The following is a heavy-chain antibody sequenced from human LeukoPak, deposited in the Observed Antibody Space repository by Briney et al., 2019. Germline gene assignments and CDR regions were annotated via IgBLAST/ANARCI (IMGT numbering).Heavy chain of an antibody. J-gene: IGHJ4*02. CDR2: IKQDGSEK. CDR1: GFTFSSYW. D-gene: IGHD6-19*01. V-gene: IGHV3-7*01. CDR3: ASSSGWDPTYYFDY. Sequence: GGSLRLSCGASGFTFSSYWMSWVRQAPGKGLEWVANIKQDGSEKYYVDSVKGRFTISRDKAKHSLYLQMNSLRAEDTAVYYCASSSGWDPTYYFDYWGQGTLVTVSS.